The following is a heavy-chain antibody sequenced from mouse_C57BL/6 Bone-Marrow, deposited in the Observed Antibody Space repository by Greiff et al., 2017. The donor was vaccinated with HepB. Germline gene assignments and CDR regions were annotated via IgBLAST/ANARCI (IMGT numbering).Heavy chain of an antibody. V-gene: IGHV5-6*01. CDR2: ISSGGSYT. CDR1: GFTFSSYG. CDR3: ARLGWDYYGSGAY. D-gene: IGHD1-1*01. Sequence: EVQRVESGGDLVKPGGSLKLSCAASGFTFSSYGMSWVRQTPDKRLEWVATISSGGSYTYYPDSVKGRFTISRDNAKNTLYLQMSSLKSEDTAMYYCARLGWDYYGSGAYWGQGTLVTVSA. J-gene: IGHJ3*01.